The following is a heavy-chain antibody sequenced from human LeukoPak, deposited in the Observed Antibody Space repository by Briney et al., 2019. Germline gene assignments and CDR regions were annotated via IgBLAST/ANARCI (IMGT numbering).Heavy chain of an antibody. CDR2: ISGSGGST. J-gene: IGHJ4*02. CDR3: AKESYDILSGYYRSSYFDY. V-gene: IGHV3-23*01. D-gene: IGHD3-9*01. Sequence: GGSLRLSCAASGFIFSSYAMTWVRQAPGKGLEWVSGISGSGGSTYYADSVKGRLTISRDNSKNTLYLQMNSLRAEDTAVYYYAKESYDILSGYYRSSYFDYWGQGTLVTVSS. CDR1: GFIFSSYA.